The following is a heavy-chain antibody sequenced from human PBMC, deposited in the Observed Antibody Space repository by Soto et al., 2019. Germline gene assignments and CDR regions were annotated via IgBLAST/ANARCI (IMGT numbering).Heavy chain of an antibody. V-gene: IGHV1-18*01. CDR3: ARGVTGGLNDY. Sequence: ASVKVSCKASGYTFANYAITWVRQAPGQGLEWMGWIGAYNGNTDYPQNIQGRVTMTTDTSTSTAYMELRSLRSDDTAVYFCARGVTGGLNDYWGQGTLVTVSS. CDR2: IGAYNGNT. CDR1: GYTFANYA. D-gene: IGHD3-16*01. J-gene: IGHJ4*02.